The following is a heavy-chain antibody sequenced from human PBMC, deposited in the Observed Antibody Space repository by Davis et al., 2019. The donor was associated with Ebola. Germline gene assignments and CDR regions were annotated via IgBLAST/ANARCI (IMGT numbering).Heavy chain of an antibody. Sequence: ASVKVSCKASGYTFTSYAMHWVRQAPGQRLEWMGWINAGNGNTKYSQKFQGRVTITRDTSASTAYMELSSLRSEDTAVYYCARTGMPPEYYYYGMDVWGQGTTVTVSS. CDR2: INAGNGNT. CDR3: ARTGMPPEYYYYGMDV. CDR1: GYTFTSYA. V-gene: IGHV1-3*01. D-gene: IGHD2-2*01. J-gene: IGHJ6*02.